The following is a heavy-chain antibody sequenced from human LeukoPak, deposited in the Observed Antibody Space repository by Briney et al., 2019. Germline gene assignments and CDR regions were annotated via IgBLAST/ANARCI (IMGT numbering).Heavy chain of an antibody. CDR2: IFASGST. Sequence: PSETLSLTCTVSGGSISTDYWSWIRQPAGKGLEWIGRIFASGSTNYNPSLKSRVTMSVDTSKNQFSLKLTSVTAADTAVYYCARDRSAAPADCWGQGTLVTVSS. D-gene: IGHD6-13*01. CDR3: ARDRSAAPADC. V-gene: IGHV4-4*07. CDR1: GGSISTDY. J-gene: IGHJ4*02.